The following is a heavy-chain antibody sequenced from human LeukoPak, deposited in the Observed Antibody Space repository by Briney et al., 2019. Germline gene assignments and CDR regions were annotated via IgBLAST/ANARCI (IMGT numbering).Heavy chain of an antibody. CDR3: ARDGDDDVFTGYFKY. J-gene: IGHJ4*02. V-gene: IGHV1-69*04. D-gene: IGHD3-9*01. CDR2: ITPLLGTS. CDR1: GDTFSRFG. Sequence: SVKVSCKASGDTFSRFGVSWVRQAPGQGPEWMGRITPLLGTSDYAEKFQGRATISADTPTNTAYLALHTLTSEDTAIYYCARDGDDDVFTGYFKYWGQGSLVTVSS.